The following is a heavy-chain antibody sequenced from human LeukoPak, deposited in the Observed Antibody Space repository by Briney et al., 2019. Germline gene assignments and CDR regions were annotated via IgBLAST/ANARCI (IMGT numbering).Heavy chain of an antibody. Sequence: GGSLRLSCAASGFTFSSYEMNWVRQAPGKGLEWVSYISSSGSTIYYADSVKGRFTISRDNAKNSLYLQMNSLRAEDTAVYYCARAGYSYGYSYCYMDVWGKGTTVTISS. D-gene: IGHD5-18*01. V-gene: IGHV3-48*03. CDR3: ARAGYSYGYSYCYMDV. CDR1: GFTFSSYE. J-gene: IGHJ6*03. CDR2: ISSSGSTI.